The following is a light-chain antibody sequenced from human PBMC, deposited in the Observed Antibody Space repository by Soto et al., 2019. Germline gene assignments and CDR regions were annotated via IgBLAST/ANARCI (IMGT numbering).Light chain of an antibody. CDR1: QSVSSN. Sequence: EIVMTQSPATLSVSPGERATLSCRASQSVSSNLAWYQQKPGQAPRLLIYGASTRATGIPARFSGSGSGTEFTLTFISLQSEDFAVYYCQQYNNWLRTFGQGTKVDIK. V-gene: IGKV3-15*01. CDR2: GAS. CDR3: QQYNNWLRT. J-gene: IGKJ1*01.